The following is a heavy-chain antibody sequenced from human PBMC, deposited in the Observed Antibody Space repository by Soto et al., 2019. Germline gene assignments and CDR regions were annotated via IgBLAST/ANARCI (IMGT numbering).Heavy chain of an antibody. D-gene: IGHD5-18*01. CDR1: EFTFDKYY. CDR2: IKPDGSEQ. V-gene: IGHV3-7*01. CDR3: SICHVDTAMVLDV. Sequence: GGSLRLSCAASEFTFDKYYMTWVRQAPGKGPEWVAHIKPDGSEQYYVDSVKGRFTISRDNAETTPDLQLHSLRAEATAVYDYSICHVDTAMVLDVGSPGTNVAV. J-gene: IGHJ6*02.